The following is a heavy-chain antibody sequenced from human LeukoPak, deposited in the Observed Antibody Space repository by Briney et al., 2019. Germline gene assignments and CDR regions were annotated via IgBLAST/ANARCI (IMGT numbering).Heavy chain of an antibody. J-gene: IGHJ5*02. CDR3: ARGSGSYNNWFDP. D-gene: IGHD1-26*01. Sequence: SETLSLTCTVSGYSISSGYYWGWIRQPPGKGLEWIGSIYHSGSTYYNSSLKSRVTISVDTSKNQFSLKLSSVTAADTAVYYCARGSGSYNNWFDPWGQGTLVTVSS. CDR1: GYSISSGYY. CDR2: IYHSGST. V-gene: IGHV4-38-2*02.